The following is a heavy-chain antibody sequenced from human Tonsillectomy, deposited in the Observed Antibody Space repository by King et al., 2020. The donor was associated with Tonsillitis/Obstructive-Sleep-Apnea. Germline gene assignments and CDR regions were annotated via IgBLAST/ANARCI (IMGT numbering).Heavy chain of an antibody. D-gene: IGHD6-19*01. CDR3: AKDMIIGVSGTPGDAFEF. CDR2: ISRNSGSI. J-gene: IGHJ3*01. CDR1: GFTFDDYA. Sequence: EVQLVESGGGLVQPGRSLRLSCAASGFTFDDYAMYWVRQAPGKGLEWGSGISRNSGSIFYADSVKGRFTISRDNAKNSLYLQMNSLRTEDTALYYCAKDMIIGVSGTPGDAFEFWGPGKTVTVSS. V-gene: IGHV3-9*01.